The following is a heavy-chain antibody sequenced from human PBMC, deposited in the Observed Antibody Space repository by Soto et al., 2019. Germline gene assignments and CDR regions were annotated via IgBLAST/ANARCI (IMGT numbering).Heavy chain of an antibody. D-gene: IGHD6-6*01. J-gene: IGHJ6*02. V-gene: IGHV5-10-1*01. CDR1: VYSFTSYW. CDR2: IDPSDSYT. CDR3: ARHWGSSSSDYYYYGMDV. Sequence: GESLKISCKGSVYSFTSYWISWVRQMPGKGLEWMGRIDPSDSYTNYSPSFQGHVTISADKSISTAYLQWSSLKASDTAMYYCARHWGSSSSDYYYYGMDVWGQGTTVTVS.